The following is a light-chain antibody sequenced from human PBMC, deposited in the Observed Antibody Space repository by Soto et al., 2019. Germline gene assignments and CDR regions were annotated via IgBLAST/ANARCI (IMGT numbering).Light chain of an antibody. J-gene: IGKJ1*01. CDR1: QSISSW. CDR3: QQYSVGWA. CDR2: KAS. Sequence: DIQMTQSPSTLSASVGDRVTITCRASQSISSWLAWYQQKPGKAPKLLIYKASSLEGGVPSRFSGSGSGTAFTLTISSLQPDDFATYYCQQYSVGWAFGQGTKVAIK. V-gene: IGKV1-5*03.